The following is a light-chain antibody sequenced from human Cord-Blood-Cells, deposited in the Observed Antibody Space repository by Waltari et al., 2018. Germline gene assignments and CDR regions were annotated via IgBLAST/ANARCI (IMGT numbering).Light chain of an antibody. CDR1: QSVSSY. J-gene: IGKJ1*01. CDR3: QQRSNWPA. Sequence: EIVLTQSPATLSLSPGEXXXLSCRASQSVSSYLAWYQQKPGQAPRLLIYDASNRATGIPARFSGSGSGTDFTLTISSLEPEDFAVYYCQQRSNWPAFGQGTKVEIK. V-gene: IGKV3-11*01. CDR2: DAS.